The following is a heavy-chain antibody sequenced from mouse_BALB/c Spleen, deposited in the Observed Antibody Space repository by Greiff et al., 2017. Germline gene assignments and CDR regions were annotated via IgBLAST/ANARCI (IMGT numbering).Heavy chain of an antibody. V-gene: IGHV2-9*02. CDR2: IWAGGST. D-gene: IGHD1-1*01. CDR1: GFSLTSYG. Sequence: VKLMESGPGLVAPSQSLSITCTVSGFSLTSYGVHWVRQPPGKGLEWLGVIWAGGSTNYNSALMSRLSISKDNSKSQVFLKMNSLQTDDTAMYYCARWGSSYAYAMDYWGQGTSVTVSS. J-gene: IGHJ4*01. CDR3: ARWGSSYAYAMDY.